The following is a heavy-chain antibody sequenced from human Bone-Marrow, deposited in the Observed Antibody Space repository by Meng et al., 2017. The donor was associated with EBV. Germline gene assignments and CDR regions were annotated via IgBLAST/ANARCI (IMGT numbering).Heavy chain of an antibody. J-gene: IGHJ5*02. D-gene: IGHD3-10*01. V-gene: IGHV1-69*01. CDR1: GGNLSSYA. CDR3: ASESPDRFIDP. CDR2: IIPIFSTP. Sequence: QVQRVEAGAQGKKPGSSVKVSWQAAGGNLSSYAISWVRQAPGEGLEWMGGIIPIFSTPHYAQKFQDRVTITADLSTSTAYMELSSLTSEDTAMYFCASESPDRFIDPWGQGTLVTVSS.